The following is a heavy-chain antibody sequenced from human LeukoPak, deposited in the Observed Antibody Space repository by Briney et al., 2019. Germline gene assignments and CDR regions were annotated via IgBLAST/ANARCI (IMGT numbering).Heavy chain of an antibody. J-gene: IGHJ2*01. CDR3: ARNGRPIVVEWYFDL. CDR2: ISGGGTTM. CDR1: GFSFSSFQ. V-gene: IGHV3-48*03. D-gene: IGHD3-22*01. Sequence: GGSLRLSCAASGFSFSSFQMNWIRQAPGKGLEWVSYISGGGTTMYYADSVKGRFTISKDYAKNSLYLQMNSLRAEDTALYYCARNGRPIVVEWYFDLWGRGTLVTVSS.